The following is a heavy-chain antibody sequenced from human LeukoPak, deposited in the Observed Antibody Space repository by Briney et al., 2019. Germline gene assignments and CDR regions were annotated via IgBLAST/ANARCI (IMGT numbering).Heavy chain of an antibody. V-gene: IGHV1-69*13. CDR3: ARGGVAGYRLIFDY. Sequence: SVKVSCKASGGTFSSYAISWVRQAPGQGLEWVGGIIPIFGTANYAQKFQGRVTITADESTSTAYMELSSLRSEDTAVYYCARGGVAGYRLIFDYWGQGTLVTVSS. J-gene: IGHJ4*02. CDR2: IIPIFGTA. D-gene: IGHD6-19*01. CDR1: GGTFSSYA.